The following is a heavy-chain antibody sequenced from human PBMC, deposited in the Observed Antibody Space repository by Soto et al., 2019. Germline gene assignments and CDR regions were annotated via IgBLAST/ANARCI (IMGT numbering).Heavy chain of an antibody. Sequence: EVQLVESGGGLVQPGGSLKLSCAASGFTFSGSAMHWVRQASGKGLEWVGRIRSKANSYATAYAASGKGRFTISRDDSKTTAYLQMNSLKTEDTAVFDCTSTYRSGHHYYCYYGMGVGGQVTTVTVSS. CDR1: GFTFSGSA. D-gene: IGHD6-25*01. CDR3: TSTYRSGHHYYCYYGMGV. V-gene: IGHV3-73*02. J-gene: IGHJ6*02. CDR2: IRSKANSYAT.